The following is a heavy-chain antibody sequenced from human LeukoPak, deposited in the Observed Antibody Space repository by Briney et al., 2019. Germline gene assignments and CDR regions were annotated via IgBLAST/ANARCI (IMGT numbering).Heavy chain of an antibody. CDR3: ARATRRMVRGVIITPYDY. D-gene: IGHD3-10*01. J-gene: IGHJ4*02. Sequence: PSETLSLTCAVYGGSFSGYYWSWIRQPPGKGLEWIGEINHSGSTNYNPSLKSRVTISVDTSKNQFSLKLSSVPAADTAVYYCARATRRMVRGVIITPYDYWGQGTLVTVSS. CDR1: GGSFSGYY. V-gene: IGHV4-34*01. CDR2: INHSGST.